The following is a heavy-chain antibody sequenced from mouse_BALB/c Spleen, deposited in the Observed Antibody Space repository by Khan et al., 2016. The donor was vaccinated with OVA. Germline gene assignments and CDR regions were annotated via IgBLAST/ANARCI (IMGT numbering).Heavy chain of an antibody. J-gene: IGHJ4*01. CDR3: ARSNYYGSSLYAMDY. D-gene: IGHD1-1*01. Sequence: DLVKPGASVKLSCKASGYTFTSYWINWIKQRPGQGLEWIGRIGPGSGSTSYTEMFTGQATLTVDTTSSTAYIQLSSLSSEDSAFYFCARSNYYGSSLYAMDYWGQGTSVTVSS. CDR1: GYTFTSYW. CDR2: IGPGSGST. V-gene: IGHV1S41*01.